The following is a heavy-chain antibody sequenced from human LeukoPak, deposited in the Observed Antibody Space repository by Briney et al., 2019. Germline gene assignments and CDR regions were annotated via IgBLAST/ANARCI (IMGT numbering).Heavy chain of an antibody. D-gene: IGHD1-14*01. V-gene: IGHV4-38-2*01. Sequence: SETLSLTCAVSGYSISSGYYWGWIRQPPGKGLEWIGRIYHSGSTYHNPSLKSRVTISVDTSKNQFSLKLSSVTAADTAVYYCARQKPSGTLFDYWGQGTLVTVSS. J-gene: IGHJ4*02. CDR1: GYSISSGYY. CDR2: IYHSGST. CDR3: ARQKPSGTLFDY.